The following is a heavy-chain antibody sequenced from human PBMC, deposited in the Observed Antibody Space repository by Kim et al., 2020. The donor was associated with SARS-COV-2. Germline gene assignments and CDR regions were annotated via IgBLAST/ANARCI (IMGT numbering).Heavy chain of an antibody. V-gene: IGHV3-7*01. D-gene: IGHD6-6*01. CDR3: AKYSVTSMDV. J-gene: IGHJ6*02. CDR2: K. Sequence: KYCVDSVKSRFIISRDNAKNLLYLQMNSLRVEDMAVYYCAKYSVTSMDVWGQGTTVTDSS.